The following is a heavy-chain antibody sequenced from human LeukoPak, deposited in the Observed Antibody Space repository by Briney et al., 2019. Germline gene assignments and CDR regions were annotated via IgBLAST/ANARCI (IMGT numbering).Heavy chain of an antibody. D-gene: IGHD6-19*01. CDR3: ARDNTAIAMAGIYFDY. CDR2: INWNGGST. Sequence: GGSLRLSCAASGFTFDDYGMSWVRQAPGKGLEWVSGINWNGGSTGYADSVKGRFTISRDNAKNSLYLQMNSLRAEDTALYYCARDNTAIAMAGIYFDYWGQGTLVTVSS. CDR1: GFTFDDYG. J-gene: IGHJ4*02. V-gene: IGHV3-20*04.